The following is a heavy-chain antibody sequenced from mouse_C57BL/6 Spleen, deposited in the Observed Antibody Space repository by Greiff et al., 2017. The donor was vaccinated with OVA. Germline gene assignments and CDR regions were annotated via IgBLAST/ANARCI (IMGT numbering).Heavy chain of an antibody. CDR1: GYSITSGYY. CDR3: ARDDGWSYFDY. CDR2: ISYGGSN. V-gene: IGHV3-6*01. Sequence: VQLKESGPGLVKPSQSLSLTCSVTGYSITSGYYWNWIRQFPGNKLEWMGYISYGGSNNYNPSLKNRISITRDTSKNQFFLKLNSVTTEDTATYYCARDDGWSYFDYWGQGTTLTVSS. J-gene: IGHJ2*01. D-gene: IGHD2-3*01.